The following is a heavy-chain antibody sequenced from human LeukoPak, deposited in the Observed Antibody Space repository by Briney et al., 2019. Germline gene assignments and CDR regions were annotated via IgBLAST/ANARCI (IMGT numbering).Heavy chain of an antibody. CDR3: ARESWNYSRYYYYYMDV. Sequence: PGGSLRLSCAASGFTFSSYWMHWVRQAPGKGRVWVSCINSDGSRTTYADSVKGRFTISRDNSKNTLYLQMNSLRAEDTAVYYCARESWNYSRYYYYYMDVWGKGTTVTVSS. CDR2: INSDGSRT. D-gene: IGHD1-7*01. V-gene: IGHV3-74*03. CDR1: GFTFSSYW. J-gene: IGHJ6*03.